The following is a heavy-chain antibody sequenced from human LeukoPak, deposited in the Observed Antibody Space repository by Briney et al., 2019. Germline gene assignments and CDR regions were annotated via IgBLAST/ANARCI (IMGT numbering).Heavy chain of an antibody. CDR1: GGSFSGYY. CDR2: INHSGSI. V-gene: IGHV4-34*01. Sequence: PSETLSLTCAVYGGSFSGYYWSWIRQPPGKGLEWIGEINHSGSINYKPSLKSRVTISVDTSKNQFSLNLSSVTAAGTAVYYCAREKTIAVAEAGRPAAKDWFDPWGQGTLVTVSS. D-gene: IGHD6-19*01. CDR3: AREKTIAVAEAGRPAAKDWFDP. J-gene: IGHJ5*02.